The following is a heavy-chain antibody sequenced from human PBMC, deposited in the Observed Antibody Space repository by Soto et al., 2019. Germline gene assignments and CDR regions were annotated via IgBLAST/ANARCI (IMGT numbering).Heavy chain of an antibody. CDR3: ARDLRAAGRPGMDV. D-gene: IGHD6-13*01. V-gene: IGHV1-69*13. CDR2: IIPIVGTG. Sequence: SAKVYCKASGGSFISYAISWVRQAPGQGLEWMGGIIPIVGTGNYAQNFQGRVTITADESTSTAYMELSSLRSEDTAMYYCARDLRAAGRPGMDVWGQGTTVTVSS. J-gene: IGHJ6*02. CDR1: GGSFISYA.